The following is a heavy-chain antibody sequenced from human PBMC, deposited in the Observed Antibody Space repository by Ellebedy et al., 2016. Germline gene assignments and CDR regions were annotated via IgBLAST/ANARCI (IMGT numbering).Heavy chain of an antibody. V-gene: IGHV3-53*01. CDR2: IFSDGNT. Sequence: GGSLRLSCAASGFTVSTNYMKWVRQAPGKGLEWVSAIFSDGNTYYADSVKGRFTISRDNSKNTLYLQMNSLGAEETAVYYCARKDYASGSYYSDWGQGTLVTVSS. J-gene: IGHJ4*02. CDR3: ARKDYASGSYYSD. D-gene: IGHD3-10*01. CDR1: GFTVSTNY.